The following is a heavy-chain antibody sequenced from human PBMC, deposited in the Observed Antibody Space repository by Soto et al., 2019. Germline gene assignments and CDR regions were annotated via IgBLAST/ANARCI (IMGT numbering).Heavy chain of an antibody. J-gene: IGHJ4*02. CDR2: ISRTVSTI. V-gene: IGHV3-11*01. Sequence: QVQLVESGGGLVKPGGSLRLSCAASGFTFSDYYMHWFRQAPGKGLEGVSFISRTVSTIYYAESVKGRFTIPRDNAKNSLSLQMDSLRAEDTAVYYCFFFEASGVTYWGQGPLVTVSS. D-gene: IGHD2-8*02. CDR3: FFFEASGVTY. CDR1: GFTFSDYY.